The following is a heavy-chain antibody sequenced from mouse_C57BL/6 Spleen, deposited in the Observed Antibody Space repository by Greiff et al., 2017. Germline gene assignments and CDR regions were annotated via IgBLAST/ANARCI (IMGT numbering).Heavy chain of an antibody. J-gene: IGHJ4*01. V-gene: IGHV2-3*01. Sequence: VKLVESGPGLVAPSQSLSITCTVSGFSLTSYGVSWVRQPPGKGLEWLGVIWGDGSTNYHSALISRLSISKDNSKSQVFLKLNSLQTDDTATYYCAKPDFYYYGSSYGDYAMDYWGQGTSVTVSS. CDR1: GFSLTSYG. D-gene: IGHD1-1*01. CDR3: AKPDFYYYGSSYGDYAMDY. CDR2: IWGDGST.